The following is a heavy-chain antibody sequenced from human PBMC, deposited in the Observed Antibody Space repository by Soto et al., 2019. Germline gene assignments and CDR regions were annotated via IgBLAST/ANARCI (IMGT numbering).Heavy chain of an antibody. CDR1: GFTFSSYY. J-gene: IGHJ4*02. D-gene: IGHD1-26*01. Sequence: EVQLVESGGVLVQPGGSLRLSCAASGFTFSSYYMSWVRQAQGKGLEWVANVNEDGSEKYYVDSVKGRFTVSRDNAKNSLYLQRNSLRAEDTAVYYCAKWGGAGSDYWGPGTLVTVSS. V-gene: IGHV3-7*01. CDR3: AKWGGAGSDY. CDR2: VNEDGSEK.